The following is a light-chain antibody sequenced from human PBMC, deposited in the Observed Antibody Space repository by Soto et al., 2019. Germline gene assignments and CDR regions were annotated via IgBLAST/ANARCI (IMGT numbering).Light chain of an antibody. CDR2: DVS. CDR1: HSVGSNY. J-gene: IGKJ1*01. CDR3: QQYGISPT. Sequence: EIVLTQSPGTLSLSPGERPTLSGRSSHSVGSNYLAWYQQKPGQAPRLLIYDVSSRATGFPDRFSGSGSGTDFTLTISRLEPVDFAVYYCQQYGISPTFGQGTKVEIK. V-gene: IGKV3-20*01.